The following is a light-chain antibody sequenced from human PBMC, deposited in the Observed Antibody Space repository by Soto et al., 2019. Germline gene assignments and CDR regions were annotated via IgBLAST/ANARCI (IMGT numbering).Light chain of an antibody. CDR1: QGINSH. J-gene: IGKJ2*01. CDR2: AAS. V-gene: IGKV1-9*01. Sequence: DIQLTQSPSFLSASIGDRVTITCRASQGINSHLAWYQQLPGKGPKLLIYAASTLQSGVPSRFSGSGFGTDFTLAISSLQPEDFATYYCQQVNGYPHTFGQGTKLEIK. CDR3: QQVNGYPHT.